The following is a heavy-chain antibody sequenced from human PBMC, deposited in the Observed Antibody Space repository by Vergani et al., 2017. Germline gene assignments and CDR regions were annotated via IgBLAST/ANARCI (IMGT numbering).Heavy chain of an antibody. CDR3: ARGSPSSFLPYCSSTSCYYNWFDP. CDR2: INTNTGNP. V-gene: IGHV7-4-1*02. Sequence: QVQLVQSGSELKKPGASVKVSCKASGYTFTSYAMNWVRQAPGQGLEWMGWINTNTGNPTYAQGFTGRFVFSLGTSVSTAYLQISSLKAEDTAVYYCARGSPSSFLPYCSSTSCYYNWFDPWGQGTLVTVSS. CDR1: GYTFTSYA. J-gene: IGHJ5*02. D-gene: IGHD2-2*01.